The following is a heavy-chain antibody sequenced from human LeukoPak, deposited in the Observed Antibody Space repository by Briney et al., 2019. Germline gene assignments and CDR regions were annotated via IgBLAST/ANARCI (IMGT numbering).Heavy chain of an antibody. V-gene: IGHV1-8*01. CDR3: ARVGKKMGDWFDP. CDR2: MNPNSGNT. Sequence: ASVKVSCKASGYTFTSYDINGVRQATGQGLEWMGWMNPNSGNTGYAQKFQGRVTMTRNTSISTAYMELSSLRSEDTAVYYCARVGKKMGDWFDPWGQGTLVTVSS. CDR1: GYTFTSYD. D-gene: IGHD3-16*01. J-gene: IGHJ5*02.